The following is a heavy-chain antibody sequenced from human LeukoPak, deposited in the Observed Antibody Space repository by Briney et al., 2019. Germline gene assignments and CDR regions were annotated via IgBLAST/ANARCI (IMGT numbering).Heavy chain of an antibody. V-gene: IGHV5-51*01. CDR1: GYSFSSYW. D-gene: IGHD6-6*01. J-gene: IGHJ4*02. Sequence: GESLKISCKGSGYSFSSYWIGWVRQMPGKGLEWMGIIYPGVSETRYSPSFQGQVTISADKSISAAYVQWSSLKASDTAMYYCARRDYSSSPFDYWGQGTLVTVSS. CDR3: ARRDYSSSPFDY. CDR2: IYPGVSET.